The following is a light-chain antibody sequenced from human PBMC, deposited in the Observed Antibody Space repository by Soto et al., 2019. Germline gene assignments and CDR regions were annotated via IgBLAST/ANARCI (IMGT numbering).Light chain of an antibody. V-gene: IGKV3-20*01. CDR2: RTS. CDR1: QSVSSRS. J-gene: IGKJ4*01. CDR3: QQYGSSPLT. Sequence: EIVLTQSPGTLSLSPGERATLSCRASQSVSSRSLAWYQQKPAQAPRLLLYRTSNRATGIPDRFCGSGSGTDFTLTISRLEPEDFAVYYCQQYGSSPLTFGGGTKVEIK.